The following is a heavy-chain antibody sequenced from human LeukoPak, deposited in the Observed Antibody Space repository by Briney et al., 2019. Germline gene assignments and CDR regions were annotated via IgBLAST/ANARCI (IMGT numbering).Heavy chain of an antibody. Sequence: GRSLRLSCAASGFTFSSYSMHWVRQAPGKGLEWLAVILYDGSMQYYAESMKGRLTISRDNSRNTVCMQMSSLRTEDTAVYYCARDPRGPTTYDSSARDSLDYWGQGTLVTVSS. CDR1: GFTFSSYS. V-gene: IGHV3-30*03. D-gene: IGHD3-22*01. J-gene: IGHJ4*02. CDR2: ILYDGSMQ. CDR3: ARDPRGPTTYDSSARDSLDY.